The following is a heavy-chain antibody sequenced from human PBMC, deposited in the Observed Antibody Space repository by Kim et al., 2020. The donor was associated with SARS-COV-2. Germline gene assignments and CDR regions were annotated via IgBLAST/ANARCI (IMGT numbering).Heavy chain of an antibody. V-gene: IGHV3-23*01. CDR1: GFTFSSYA. CDR3: AKGILGGYPYYYYYYGMDV. D-gene: IGHD3-22*01. CDR2: ISGSGGST. Sequence: GGSLRLSCAASGFTFSSYAMSWVRQAPGKGLEWVSAISGSGGSTYYADSVKGRFTISRDNSKNTLYLQMNSLRAEDTAVYYCAKGILGGYPYYYYYYGMDVWGQGTTVTVSS. J-gene: IGHJ6*02.